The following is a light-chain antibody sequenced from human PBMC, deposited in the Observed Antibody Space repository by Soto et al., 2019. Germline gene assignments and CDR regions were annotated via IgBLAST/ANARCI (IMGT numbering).Light chain of an antibody. Sequence: VLTQPPSVSGAPGQRVTISCTGSSSNIGAGYDVHWYQQLPGTAPKLLIYVNSNRPSGVPDRFSGSKSGTSASLAITGLQAEDEADYYCQSYDSSLSGYVFGTGTKLTVL. CDR3: QSYDSSLSGYV. J-gene: IGLJ1*01. CDR2: VNS. V-gene: IGLV1-40*01. CDR1: SSNIGAGYD.